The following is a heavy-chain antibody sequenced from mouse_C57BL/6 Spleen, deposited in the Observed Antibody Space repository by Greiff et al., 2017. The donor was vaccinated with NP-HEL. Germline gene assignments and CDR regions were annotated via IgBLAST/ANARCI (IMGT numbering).Heavy chain of an antibody. CDR1: GYTFTDHT. CDR2: IYPRDGST. CDR3: ARRGDYYGSSYYYAMDY. V-gene: IGHV1-78*01. Sequence: QVQLQQSDAELVKPGASVKISCKVSGYTFTDHTIHWMKQRPEQGLEWIGYIYPRDGSTKYNEKFKGKATLTADKSSSTAYMQLNSLTSEDSAVYFCARRGDYYGSSYYYAMDYWGQGTSVTVSS. J-gene: IGHJ4*01. D-gene: IGHD1-1*01.